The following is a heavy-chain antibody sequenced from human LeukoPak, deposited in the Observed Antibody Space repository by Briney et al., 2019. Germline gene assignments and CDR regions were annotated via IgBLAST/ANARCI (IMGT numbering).Heavy chain of an antibody. Sequence: ASVKVSCKASGYTFTGYYMHWVGQAPGQGLEWMGWINPNSGGTNYAQKFQGRVTMTRDTSISTAYMELSRLRSDDTAVYYCARERGTGIAVAVPDAFDIWGQGTMVTVSS. D-gene: IGHD6-19*01. CDR1: GYTFTGYY. CDR3: ARERGTGIAVAVPDAFDI. V-gene: IGHV1-2*02. CDR2: INPNSGGT. J-gene: IGHJ3*02.